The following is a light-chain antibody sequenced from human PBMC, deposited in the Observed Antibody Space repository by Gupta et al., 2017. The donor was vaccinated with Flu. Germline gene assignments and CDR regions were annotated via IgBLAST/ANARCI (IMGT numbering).Light chain of an antibody. J-gene: IGKJ2*01. Sequence: EIVLTQSPGTLSLSTGERATLSCRARPSVSSSYLAWYQQKPGQAPRLLIYGASSRATGIPDRFSGSGSGTDFTLTISRLEPEDFAVYYCQQDGSSPSTFGQGTKLEIK. V-gene: IGKV3-20*01. CDR1: PSVSSSY. CDR3: QQDGSSPST. CDR2: GAS.